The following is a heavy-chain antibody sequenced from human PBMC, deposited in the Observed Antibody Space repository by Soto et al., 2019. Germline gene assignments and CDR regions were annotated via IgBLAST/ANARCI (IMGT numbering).Heavy chain of an antibody. V-gene: IGHV1-18*04. Sequence: GXSVKVSCKASGYTFTSYGISWVRQAPGQGLEWMGWISAYNGNTNYAQKLQGRVTMTTDTSTSTAYMELRSLRSDDTAVYYCAVDYYDSSGWKLDAFDIWGQGTMVTVSS. D-gene: IGHD3-22*01. CDR1: GYTFTSYG. J-gene: IGHJ3*02. CDR2: ISAYNGNT. CDR3: AVDYYDSSGWKLDAFDI.